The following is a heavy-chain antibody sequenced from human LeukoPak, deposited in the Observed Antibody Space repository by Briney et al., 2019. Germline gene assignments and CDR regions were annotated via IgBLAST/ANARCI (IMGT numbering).Heavy chain of an antibody. CDR2: ISGSDGTT. J-gene: IGHJ4*02. CDR3: AKGCRTTPTWGPDY. V-gene: IGHV3-23*01. Sequence: GGSLRLSCAASGFTFSNYAMTWVRRAPGKGLGWVSTISGSDGTTYYADSVKGRFTISRDNSKNRLYLQMDSLRAEDTAVYYCAKGCRTTPTWGPDYWGQGTLVTVSS. CDR1: GFTFSNYA. D-gene: IGHD4-11*01.